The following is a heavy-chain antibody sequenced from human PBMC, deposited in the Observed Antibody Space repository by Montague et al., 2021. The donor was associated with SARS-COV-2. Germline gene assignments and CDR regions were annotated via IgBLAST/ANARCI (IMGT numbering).Heavy chain of an antibody. D-gene: IGHD2-2*01. CDR1: GGSFSVYY. Sequence: SETLSLTCAVYGGSFSVYYWSWLHQSPRSGLEWIVEINHSGTANYNPSLKSRVSISVDTSKNQFTLKLTSVTAADTAMYYCAKEREVVRAARTLVAFDLWGQGTMVTVSS. V-gene: IGHV4-34*01. J-gene: IGHJ3*01. CDR3: AKEREVVRAARTLVAFDL. CDR2: INHSGTA.